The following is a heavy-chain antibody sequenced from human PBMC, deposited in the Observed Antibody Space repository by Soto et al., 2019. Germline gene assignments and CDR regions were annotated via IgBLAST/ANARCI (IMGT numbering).Heavy chain of an antibody. J-gene: IGHJ4*02. V-gene: IGHV3-48*01. D-gene: IGHD2-21*01. CDR3: ARAPNCGGDCY. Sequence: EVQLVESGGGLVQPEGSLRLSCAASGFSFSSYSMNWFRQAPGKGLEWVSYISSSGGSIYYADSVKGRFTISRDNAKNSLYLQMNSLRAEDTAVYYCARAPNCGGDCYWGQGTLVTVSS. CDR2: ISSSGGSI. CDR1: GFSFSSYS.